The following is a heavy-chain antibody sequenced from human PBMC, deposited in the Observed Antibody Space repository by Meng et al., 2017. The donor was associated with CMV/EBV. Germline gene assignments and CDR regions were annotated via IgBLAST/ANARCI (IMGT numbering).Heavy chain of an antibody. V-gene: IGHV1-69*05. D-gene: IGHD6-19*01. CDR2: IIPIFGTA. Sequence: SGKASGGTFSSYAIRRGRQAPGQGLEWMGGIIPIFGTANYAQKFQGRGTITTDESTSTAYMELSSLRSEDTAVYYCARDGYSSGWFGYWGQGTLVTVSS. CDR3: ARDGYSSGWFGY. CDR1: GGTFSSYA. J-gene: IGHJ4*02.